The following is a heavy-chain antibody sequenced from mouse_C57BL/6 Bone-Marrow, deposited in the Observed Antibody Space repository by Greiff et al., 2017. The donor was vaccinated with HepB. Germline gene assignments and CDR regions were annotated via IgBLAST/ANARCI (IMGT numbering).Heavy chain of an antibody. Sequence: EVKLMESGGGLVQSGRSLRLSCATSGFTFSDFYMEWVRQAPGKGLEWIAARRNKANDYTTEYSASVKGRFIVSRDTSQSILYLQMNALRAEDTAIYYCARDDYYGSSYEAMDYWGQGTSVTVSS. V-gene: IGHV7-1*01. CDR1: GFTFSDFY. D-gene: IGHD1-1*01. CDR2: RRNKANDYTT. J-gene: IGHJ4*01. CDR3: ARDDYYGSSYEAMDY.